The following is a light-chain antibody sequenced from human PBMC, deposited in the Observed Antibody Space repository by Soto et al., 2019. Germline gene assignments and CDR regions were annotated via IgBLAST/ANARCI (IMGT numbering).Light chain of an antibody. CDR1: QSIDTY. V-gene: IGKV1-39*01. Sequence: DIQMTQSPSSLSASIGDRVTITCRASQSIDTYLSWYQKKPGKAPKLLMFGVSNLESGVPSRISGSGSGTDFTLTITSLEVDDFAPYYCQQSYSLPVTFGGGTRVEI. J-gene: IGKJ4*01. CDR2: GVS. CDR3: QQSYSLPVT.